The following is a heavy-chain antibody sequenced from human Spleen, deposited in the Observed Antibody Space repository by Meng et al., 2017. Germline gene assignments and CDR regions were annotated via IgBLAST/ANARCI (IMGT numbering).Heavy chain of an antibody. CDR1: GGSISTSGYY. V-gene: IGHV4-39*01. Sequence: QPQLQESGPGLVKPSEALSLTCGVSGGSISTSGYYWGWIRPPPGKGLEWIGSIGHSGTTYYTPSLRRRVTVSIDTSKNQFSLEVTSVTAADTAVYYCVRSSGWVRTGFDPWGQGTLVTVSS. CDR2: IGHSGTT. D-gene: IGHD6-19*01. CDR3: VRSSGWVRTGFDP. J-gene: IGHJ5*02.